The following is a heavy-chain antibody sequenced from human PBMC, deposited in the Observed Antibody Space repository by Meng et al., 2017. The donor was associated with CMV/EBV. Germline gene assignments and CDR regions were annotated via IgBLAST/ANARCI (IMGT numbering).Heavy chain of an antibody. D-gene: IGHD3-9*01. CDR3: AREDDILTGDYYYYYGMDV. J-gene: IGHJ6*02. Sequence: AGSLSLSCAVSGFSFSSHEMNWVRQAPGKGLEWVSYISSSGSTIYYADSVKGRFTISRDNAKNSLYLQMNSLRAEDTAVYYCAREDDILTGDYYYYYGMDVWGQGTTVTVSS. CDR2: ISSSGSTI. V-gene: IGHV3-48*03. CDR1: GFSFSSHE.